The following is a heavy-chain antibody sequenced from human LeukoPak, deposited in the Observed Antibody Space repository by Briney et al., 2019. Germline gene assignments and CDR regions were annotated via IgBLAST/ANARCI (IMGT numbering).Heavy chain of an antibody. CDR2: IYHSGST. J-gene: IGHJ5*02. V-gene: IGHV4-38-2*02. Sequence: SETLSLTCTVSGYFISSGYYWGWIRQPPGKGLEWIGSIYHSGSTYYNPSLKSRVTISVDTSKNQFSLKLSSVTAADTAVYYCAREPSLYDFWSGPINWFDPWGQGTLVTVSS. CDR1: GYFISSGYY. CDR3: AREPSLYDFWSGPINWFDP. D-gene: IGHD3-3*01.